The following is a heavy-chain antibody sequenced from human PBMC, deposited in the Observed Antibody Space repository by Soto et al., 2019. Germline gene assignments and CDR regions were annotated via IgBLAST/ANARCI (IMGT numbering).Heavy chain of an antibody. J-gene: IGHJ6*03. CDR3: AKDRGPDYYYYMDV. V-gene: IGHV3-23*01. CDR1: GFTFSSYA. Sequence: PGGSLRLSCAASGFTFSSYAMSWVRQAPGKGLEWVSAISGSGGSTYYADSVKGRFTISRDNSKNTLYPQMDSLRAEDTAVYYCAKDRGPDYYYYMDVWGKGTTVTVSS. CDR2: ISGSGGST.